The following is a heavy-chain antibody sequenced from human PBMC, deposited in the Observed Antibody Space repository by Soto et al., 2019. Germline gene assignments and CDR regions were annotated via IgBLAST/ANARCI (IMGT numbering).Heavy chain of an antibody. CDR2: IWYDGSNK. D-gene: IGHD5-18*01. J-gene: IGHJ2*01. Sequence: QVQLVESGGGVVQPGRSLRLSCAASGFTFSSYGMHWVRQAPGKGLEWVAVIWYDGSNKYYADSVKGRFTISRDNSKNQLYQQMNCLRAEDTAVYYCARDVYSFGNWYFDLWGRGTLVTVSS. CDR1: GFTFSSYG. V-gene: IGHV3-33*01. CDR3: ARDVYSFGNWYFDL.